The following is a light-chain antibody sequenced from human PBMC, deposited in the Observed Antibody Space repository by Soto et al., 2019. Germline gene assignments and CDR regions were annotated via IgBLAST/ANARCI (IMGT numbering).Light chain of an antibody. V-gene: IGKV3-15*01. CDR3: QQYNNWPPGT. J-gene: IGKJ2*01. CDR2: DAS. CDR1: QSVSSN. Sequence: EMVMTQSPATLSVSPGERATLSCRASQSVSSNLAWYQQKPGQAPRLLIYDASTRATGIPARFSGSGSGTEFTLTISSLQSEDFAVYYCQQYNNWPPGTFGQGTKLETK.